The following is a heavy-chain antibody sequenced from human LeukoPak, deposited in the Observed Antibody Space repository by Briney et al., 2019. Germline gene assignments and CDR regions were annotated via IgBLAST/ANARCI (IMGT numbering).Heavy chain of an antibody. CDR1: GFTFENHA. Sequence: GGSLRLSCAASGFTFENHAMHWVRQVPGKGLEWVSGISWNSGGIGYADSVKGRFAISRDNARNSLFLQMNSLRAEDTAVYYCARGAAVVAASDNWFDPWGQGTLVTVSS. V-gene: IGHV3-9*01. J-gene: IGHJ5*02. CDR3: ARGAAVVAASDNWFDP. CDR2: ISWNSGGI. D-gene: IGHD2-15*01.